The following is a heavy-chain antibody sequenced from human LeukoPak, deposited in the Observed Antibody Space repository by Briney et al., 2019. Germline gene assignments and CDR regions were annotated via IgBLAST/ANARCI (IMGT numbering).Heavy chain of an antibody. J-gene: IGHJ3*02. Sequence: GGSLRLSCAASGFTFSSYSMNWVRQAPGKGLEWVSSISSSSSYIYYADSVKGRFTISRDNAKNSLYLQMNSLRAEDTAVYYCARVEIRLGYYYESSGYSGAFDIWGQGTMVTVSS. CDR1: GFTFSSYS. V-gene: IGHV3-21*01. CDR2: ISSSSSYI. D-gene: IGHD3-22*01. CDR3: ARVEIRLGYYYESSGYSGAFDI.